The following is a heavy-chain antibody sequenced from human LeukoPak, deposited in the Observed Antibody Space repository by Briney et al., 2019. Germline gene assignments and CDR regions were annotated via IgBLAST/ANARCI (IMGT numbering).Heavy chain of an antibody. CDR2: INHSGST. CDR1: GGSFSGYY. V-gene: IGHV4-34*01. CDR3: ARVSSRFLEWLLYRSSAFDI. D-gene: IGHD3-3*01. J-gene: IGHJ3*02. Sequence: SETLSLTCAVYGGSFSGYYWSWIRQPPGKGLEWIGEINHSGSTNYNPSLKSRVTISVDTSKNQFSLKLSSVTAADTAVYYCARVSSRFLEWLLYRSSAFDIWGQGTMVTVSS.